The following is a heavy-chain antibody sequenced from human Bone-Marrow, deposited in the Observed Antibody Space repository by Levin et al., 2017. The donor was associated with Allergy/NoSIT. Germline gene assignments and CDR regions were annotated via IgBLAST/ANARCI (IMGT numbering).Heavy chain of an antibody. Sequence: QIPGKGLEWVSSINWNSGDIDYAASVKGRFTISRDNARNSLYLQMNSLRPDDTAFYYCAKDRLIGVTSSHFDSWGRGTLVSVSS. V-gene: IGHV3-9*01. D-gene: IGHD6-6*01. CDR2: INWNSGDI. J-gene: IGHJ4*02. CDR3: AKDRLIGVTSSHFDS.